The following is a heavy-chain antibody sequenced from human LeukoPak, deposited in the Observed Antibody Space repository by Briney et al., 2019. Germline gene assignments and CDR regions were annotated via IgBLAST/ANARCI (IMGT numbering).Heavy chain of an antibody. J-gene: IGHJ6*03. V-gene: IGHV3-7*01. D-gene: IGHD3-3*01. Sequence: GSLRLSCAASGFTFSNYWMTWVRQAPGKGLEWVADIKQDGSEKLYVNSVRGRFTISRDNAKMSLFLQMNSLRAEDTAVYYCARDNGVVHGVYYMDVWGKGTTVTVS. CDR2: IKQDGSEK. CDR1: GFTFSNYW. CDR3: ARDNGVVHGVYYMDV.